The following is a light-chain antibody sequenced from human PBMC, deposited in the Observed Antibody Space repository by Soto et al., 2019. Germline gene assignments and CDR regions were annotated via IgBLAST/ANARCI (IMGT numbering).Light chain of an antibody. CDR2: GAS. Sequence: EIVMTQSPPTVSVSKGERVTXTCRASQSVSSNLAWYQQKPGLAPRLIIYGASNRATGITDRFSGSGSGTDFTLTISCLQSEDFATYYCQQYYSFPWTFVQGTKVDIK. V-gene: IGKV3-15*01. CDR1: QSVSSN. J-gene: IGKJ1*01. CDR3: QQYYSFPWT.